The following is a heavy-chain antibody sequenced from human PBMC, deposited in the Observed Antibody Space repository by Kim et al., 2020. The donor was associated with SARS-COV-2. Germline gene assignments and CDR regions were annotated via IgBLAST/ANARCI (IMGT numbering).Heavy chain of an antibody. CDR2: INHSGST. V-gene: IGHV4-34*01. Sequence: SETLFLTCAVYGGSFSGYYWSWIRQPPGKGLEWIGEINHSGSTNYNPSLKSRVTISVDTSKNQFSLKLSSVTAADTAVYYCARSPWNYGSGSYYAFDYWGQGTLVTVSS. CDR3: ARSPWNYGSGSYYAFDY. D-gene: IGHD3-10*01. J-gene: IGHJ4*02. CDR1: GGSFSGYY.